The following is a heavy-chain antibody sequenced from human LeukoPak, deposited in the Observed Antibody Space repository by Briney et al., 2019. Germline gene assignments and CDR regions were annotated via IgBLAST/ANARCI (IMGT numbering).Heavy chain of an antibody. CDR2: IYYSGST. J-gene: IGHJ6*02. D-gene: IGHD3-9*01. CDR3: ARDPQKTVLRYFEDYYYYGMDV. CDR1: GGSISSSSYY. Sequence: PSETLSLTCTVSGGSISSSSYYWGWIRQPPGKGLEWIGSIYYSGSTYYNPSLKSRVTISVDTSKNQFSLKLSSVTAADTAVYYCARDPQKTVLRYFEDYYYYGMDVWGQGTTVTVSS. V-gene: IGHV4-39*07.